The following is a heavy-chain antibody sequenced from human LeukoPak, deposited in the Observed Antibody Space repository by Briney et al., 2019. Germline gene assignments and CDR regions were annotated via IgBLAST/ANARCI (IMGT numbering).Heavy chain of an antibody. D-gene: IGHD3-9*01. CDR2: IYTSGST. V-gene: IGHV4-4*09. Sequence: PSETLSLTCTVSGGSISSYYWSWIRQPPGKGLEWIGYIYTSGSTNYNPSLKSRVTISVDTSNNQFSLDLRSVTAADSAVYYCVRRVRYFGQNDYWGQGTLVTVSS. CDR1: GGSISSYY. J-gene: IGHJ4*02. CDR3: VRRVRYFGQNDY.